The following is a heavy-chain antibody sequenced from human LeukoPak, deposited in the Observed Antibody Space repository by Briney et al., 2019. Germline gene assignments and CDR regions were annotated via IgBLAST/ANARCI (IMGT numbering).Heavy chain of an antibody. V-gene: IGHV1-8*01. CDR3: ASRIGIVVVTNDAFDI. CDR1: GYTFTSYD. J-gene: IGHJ3*02. Sequence: EASMKVSCKASGYTFTSYDINWVRQATGQGLEWMGWMDPNSGNTGYAQKFQGRVTMTRNTSISTAYMELSSLRSEDTAVYYCASRIGIVVVTNDAFDIWGQGTMVTVSS. D-gene: IGHD3-22*01. CDR2: MDPNSGNT.